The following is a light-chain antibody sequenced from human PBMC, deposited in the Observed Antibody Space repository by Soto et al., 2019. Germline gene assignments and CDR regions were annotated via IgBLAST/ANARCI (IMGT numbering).Light chain of an antibody. Sequence: DIQMTQSPSSLSTSVGERVTITCQASQDISNSLNWYQQKPGKAPNLLIYEASKLQTGVPSRFSGGGAGTHFTFIIGNLQPEDIATYYCQHYDNLPRYTFGLGTKLEIK. CDR1: QDISNS. V-gene: IGKV1-33*01. CDR2: EAS. CDR3: QHYDNLPRYT. J-gene: IGKJ2*01.